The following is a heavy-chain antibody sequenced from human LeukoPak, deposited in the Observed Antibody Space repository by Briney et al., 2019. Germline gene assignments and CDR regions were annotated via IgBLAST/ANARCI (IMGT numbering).Heavy chain of an antibody. J-gene: IGHJ6*03. Sequence: GGSLRLSCVASGFTFTSYAMNWVRQAPGKGLEWVSGISGSDASTHYADSVKGRFTISRDNSKNTLYLQMNSLRAEDTAIYYCAKDAGSYYYMDVWGRGTTVTVSS. CDR2: ISGSDAST. CDR3: AKDAGSYYYMDV. CDR1: GFTFTSYA. V-gene: IGHV3-23*01.